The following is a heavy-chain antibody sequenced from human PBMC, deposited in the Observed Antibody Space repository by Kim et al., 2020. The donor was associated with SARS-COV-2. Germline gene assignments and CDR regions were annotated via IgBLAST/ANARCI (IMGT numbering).Heavy chain of an antibody. V-gene: IGHV3-74*01. CDR3: ARDLRGLQDY. D-gene: IGHD3-10*01. J-gene: IGHJ4*02. Sequence: GGSLRLSCAASGFTLSRYWVHWVRQVPGKGLVWVSRINEDGSFTDSADSVRGRFYISRDKAKNTVYLEMNSLRGEDTGLYYYARDLRGLQDYWGQGTLVTVSS. CDR1: GFTLSRYW. CDR2: INEDGSFT.